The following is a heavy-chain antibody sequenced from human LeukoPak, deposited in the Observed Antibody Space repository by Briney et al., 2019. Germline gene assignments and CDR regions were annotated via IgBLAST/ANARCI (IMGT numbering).Heavy chain of an antibody. D-gene: IGHD3-3*01. CDR2: IKQDGSQE. Sequence: LPGGSLRLSCAASRFTLSTYWMSWVRQAPGKGLEWVAHIKQDGSQEYYVDSVKDRFTISRDSAKNSLYLQMNSLRAEDTAVYYCARGVPYDSWSGPHYSDYWGQGTLVTVSS. CDR1: RFTLSTYW. V-gene: IGHV3-7*01. CDR3: ARGVPYDSWSGPHYSDY. J-gene: IGHJ4*02.